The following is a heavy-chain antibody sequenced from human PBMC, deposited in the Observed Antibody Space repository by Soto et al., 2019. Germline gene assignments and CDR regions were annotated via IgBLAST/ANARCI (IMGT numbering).Heavy chain of an antibody. Sequence: SETLSLTCTVSGGAISSGGYYWSWIRQHPGKGLEWIGYIYYSGSTYYNPSLKSRVTISVDTSKNQFSLKLSSVTAADTAVYYCARGVATRVPFDYWGQGTLVTVSS. J-gene: IGHJ4*02. CDR2: IYYSGST. CDR1: GGAISSGGYY. CDR3: ARGVATRVPFDY. D-gene: IGHD3-10*02. V-gene: IGHV4-31*03.